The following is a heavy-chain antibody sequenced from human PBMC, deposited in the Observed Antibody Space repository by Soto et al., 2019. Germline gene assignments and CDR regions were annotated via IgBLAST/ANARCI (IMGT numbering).Heavy chain of an antibody. D-gene: IGHD3-9*01. V-gene: IGHV4-4*07. CDR3: ARASSPYFDWLSAFDP. Sequence: PSETLSLTCSVSGVSITSYYWSWIRQSAGGGLEWMGRINTDGLSTYSPSFKSRLTMSLDTSKNQVSLRLISVTAADTAVYYCARASSPYFDWLSAFDPWGQGTLVTVSS. CDR2: INTDGLS. CDR1: GVSITSYY. J-gene: IGHJ5*02.